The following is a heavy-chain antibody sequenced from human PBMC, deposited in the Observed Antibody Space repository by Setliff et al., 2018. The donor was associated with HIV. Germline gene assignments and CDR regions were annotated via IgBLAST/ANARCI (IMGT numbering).Heavy chain of an antibody. CDR1: GGTFSSYV. V-gene: IGHV1-69*05. J-gene: IGHJ5*02. D-gene: IGHD2-15*01. CDR2: IIPMYGVT. CDR3: ALPYCSGGNCWSSASLPPAGWFDP. Sequence: ASVKVSCKASGGTFSSYVISWVRQAPGQGPEWMGGIIPMYGVTNYAQKFQGRVTITTDESTSTAYMELSSLRSEDTTVYYCALPYCSGGNCWSSASLPPAGWFDPWGQGTLVTVSS.